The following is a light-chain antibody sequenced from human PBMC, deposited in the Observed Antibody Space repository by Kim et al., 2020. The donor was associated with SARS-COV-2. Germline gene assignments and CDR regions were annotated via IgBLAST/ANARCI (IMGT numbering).Light chain of an antibody. CDR3: QHFVYSPTFT. J-gene: IGKJ4*02. CDR1: RSINSNY. V-gene: IGKV3-20*01. CDR2: GSS. Sequence: PGERATLSCRASRSINSNYLAWYQQIPVQPPRLLFFGSSSSATGIPDRFSGSGSGTDFTLTIRILVPEDFAVYYFQHFVYSPTFTF.